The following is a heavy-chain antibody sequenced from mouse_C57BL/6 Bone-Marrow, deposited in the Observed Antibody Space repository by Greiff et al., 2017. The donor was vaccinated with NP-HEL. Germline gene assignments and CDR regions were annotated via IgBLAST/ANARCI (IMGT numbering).Heavy chain of an antibody. CDR2: IDPSDSYT. CDR1: GYTFTSYW. V-gene: IGHV1-59*01. Sequence: QVQLQQPGAELVRPGTSVKLSCKASGYTFTSYWMHWVKQRPGQGLEWIGVIDPSDSYTNYNQKLKGKATLTVDTSSSTAYVQLSSLTSEDSAVYYCARGYSAWFAYWGQGTLVTVSA. CDR3: ARGYSAWFAY. J-gene: IGHJ3*01.